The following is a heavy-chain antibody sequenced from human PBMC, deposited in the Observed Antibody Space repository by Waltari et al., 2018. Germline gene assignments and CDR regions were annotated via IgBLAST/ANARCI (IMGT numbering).Heavy chain of an antibody. Sequence: EVQLVESGGGLVQPGGSLRLSCAASGFTFSSYWMRWVRRAPGKGLEWVANIKQDGSEKYYVDSVKGRFTISRDNAKNSLYLQMNSLRAEDTAVYYCAREQDYDSSGLDYWGQGTLVTVSS. CDR2: IKQDGSEK. CDR3: AREQDYDSSGLDY. CDR1: GFTFSSYW. D-gene: IGHD3-22*01. V-gene: IGHV3-7*01. J-gene: IGHJ4*02.